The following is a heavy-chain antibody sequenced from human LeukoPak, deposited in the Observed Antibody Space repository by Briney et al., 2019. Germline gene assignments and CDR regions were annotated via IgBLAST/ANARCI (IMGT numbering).Heavy chain of an antibody. J-gene: IGHJ4*02. CDR3: ARGGSASDY. Sequence: PGGSLRLSCAASGFTFSSYWMTWVRQAPGKGLEWVANIKQDGSEQYYVDSVKGRFTISRDNAKNSLYLQMNSLRAEDTAVYCCARGGSASDYWGQGTLVTVSS. V-gene: IGHV3-7*01. CDR1: GFTFSSYW. CDR2: IKQDGSEQ. D-gene: IGHD2-15*01.